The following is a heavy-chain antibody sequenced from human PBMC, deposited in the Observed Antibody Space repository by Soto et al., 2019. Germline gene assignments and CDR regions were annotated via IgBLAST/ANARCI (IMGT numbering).Heavy chain of an antibody. CDR3: ARDTGNSFDY. V-gene: IGHV1-18*01. CDR1: GYTFNTYF. Sequence: HVQLVQSGGELKKPGASVKVSCNTSGYTFNTYFITWVRQAPGQGLEWMGWISPHNGNTNYAEKFQGRVTMTADTITKTAYMELSNLRIDDTAVYYCARDTGNSFDYWGQGNPVTVAS. CDR2: ISPHNGNT. J-gene: IGHJ4*02.